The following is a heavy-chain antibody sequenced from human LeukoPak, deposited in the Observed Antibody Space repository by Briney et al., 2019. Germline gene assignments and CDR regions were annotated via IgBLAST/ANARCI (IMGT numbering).Heavy chain of an antibody. V-gene: IGHV3-23*01. CDR2: ISGSGGST. J-gene: IGHJ4*02. CDR3: AKVKNPGRGFWYFDY. D-gene: IGHD3-3*01. Sequence: PGGSLRFSCAASGFTFSSYAMSWVRQAPGKGLEWFSAISGSGGSTYYADSVKGRFTISRANSKNTLDLQMNSLKAEDTAVYYCAKVKNPGRGFWYFDYWGQGTLVTVYS. CDR1: GFTFSSYA.